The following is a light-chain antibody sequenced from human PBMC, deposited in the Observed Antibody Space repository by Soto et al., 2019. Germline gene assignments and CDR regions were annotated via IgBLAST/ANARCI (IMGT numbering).Light chain of an antibody. CDR1: QSINDDF. CDR2: VAS. V-gene: IGKV3-20*01. Sequence: IVVTQSPGTLSLSPGETATLSCRASQSINDDFLAWYQQRPGQAPRLLIYVASFRATGIPDRFSGSGSGTEFTLTISRLEPEDSAVYFCQQYGRSPLTFGGGTKVEIK. J-gene: IGKJ4*01. CDR3: QQYGRSPLT.